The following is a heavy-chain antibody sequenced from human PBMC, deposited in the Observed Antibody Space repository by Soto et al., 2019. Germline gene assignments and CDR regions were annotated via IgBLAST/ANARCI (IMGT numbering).Heavy chain of an antibody. D-gene: IGHD3-3*01. CDR1: GFTFDDHV. J-gene: IGHJ6*02. CDR2: INWEGYSI. CDR3: ARSWSGSTSGRVDV. V-gene: IGHV3-9*01. Sequence: EVQLAESGGGLVHPGRSLRLSCVASGFTFDDHVMHWVRQVPGKGLEWVGDINWEGYSIGYGDSVRGRFTISRDNAKNTLYLQMNSLSPEDTALYYCARSWSGSTSGRVDVWGRGTTVTVSS.